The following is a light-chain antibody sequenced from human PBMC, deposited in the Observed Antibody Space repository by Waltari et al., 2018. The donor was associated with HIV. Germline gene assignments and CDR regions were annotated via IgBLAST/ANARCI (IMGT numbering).Light chain of an antibody. CDR1: QSVSSN. V-gene: IGKV3-15*01. Sequence: EIVMTQSPATLSVSTGERADLSCRASQSVSSNLAWYQQRPGQAPKLLIYGASTTATGIPARFSGSGSGTEFTLTISSLQSEDFAVYYCQQYNNWPPYTFGQGTKLEIK. CDR2: GAS. J-gene: IGKJ2*01. CDR3: QQYNNWPPYT.